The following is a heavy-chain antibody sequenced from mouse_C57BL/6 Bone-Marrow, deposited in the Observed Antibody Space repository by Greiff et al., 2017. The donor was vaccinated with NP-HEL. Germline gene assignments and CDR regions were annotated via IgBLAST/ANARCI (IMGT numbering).Heavy chain of an antibody. Sequence: QVQLQQPGAELVKPGASVKMPCKASGYTFTSYWITWVKQRPGQGLEWIGDIYPGSGSTNYNEKFKSKATLTVATSSSTAYMQLSSLTSEDSAVYYCARIYYGDYWGQGTSVTVSS. J-gene: IGHJ4*01. CDR3: ARIYYGDY. CDR2: IYPGSGST. CDR1: GYTFTSYW. V-gene: IGHV1-55*01. D-gene: IGHD1-1*01.